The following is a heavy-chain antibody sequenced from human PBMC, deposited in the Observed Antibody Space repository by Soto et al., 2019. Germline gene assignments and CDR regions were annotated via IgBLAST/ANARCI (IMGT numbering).Heavy chain of an antibody. CDR1: GYTFTSYD. CDR3: ARAREEEYSSSPHTYYYYYYMDV. CDR2: MNPNSGGT. J-gene: IGHJ6*03. V-gene: IGHV1-2*04. D-gene: IGHD6-6*01. Sequence: ASVKVSCKASGYTFTSYDINWVRQATGQGLEWMGWMNPNSGGTNYAQKFQGWVTMTRDTSISTAYMELSRLRSDDTAVYYCARAREEEYSSSPHTYYYYYYMDVWGKGTTVTVSS.